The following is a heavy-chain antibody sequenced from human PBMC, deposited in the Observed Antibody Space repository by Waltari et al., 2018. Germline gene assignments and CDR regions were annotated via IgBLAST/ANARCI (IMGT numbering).Heavy chain of an antibody. J-gene: IGHJ6*03. Sequence: QVQLQESGPGLVKPSETLSLTCTVSGYSISSGYYWGWIRQPPGKVLEWIGSIYHSGSTYYNPSLKSRVTISVDTSKNQFSLKLSSVTAADTAVYYCARAVTDNYYYYYYMDVWGKGTTVTVSS. CDR3: ARAVTDNYYYYYYMDV. V-gene: IGHV4-38-2*02. CDR2: IYHSGST. D-gene: IGHD4-4*01. CDR1: GYSISSGYY.